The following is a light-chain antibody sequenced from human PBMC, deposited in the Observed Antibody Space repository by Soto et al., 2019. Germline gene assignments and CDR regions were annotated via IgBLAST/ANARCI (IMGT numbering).Light chain of an antibody. Sequence: DIVMTQSPLSLPVTPGEPASISCRSSQSLLHSNGYNYLDWYLQKPGQSPHLLIYLGSNRSSGVLDRFSSRGSGTDFTVTISRVEAEYVGVYVCAQGLASPFTVGGGTEVDVK. CDR3: AQGLASPFT. V-gene: IGKV2-28*01. J-gene: IGKJ4*01. CDR1: QSLLHSNGYNY. CDR2: LGS.